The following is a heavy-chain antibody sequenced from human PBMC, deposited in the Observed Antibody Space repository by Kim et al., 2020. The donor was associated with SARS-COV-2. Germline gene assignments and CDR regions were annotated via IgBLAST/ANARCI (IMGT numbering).Heavy chain of an antibody. V-gene: IGHV3-33*01. D-gene: IGHD3-3*01. CDR1: GFTFSSYG. CDR2: IWYDGSNK. J-gene: IGHJ6*02. Sequence: GGSLRLSCAASGFTFSSYGMHWVRQAPGKGLEWVAVIWYDGSNKYYADSVKGRFTISRDNSKNTLYLQMNSLRAEDTAVYYCARERHYDFWSGYPLPRPLSPTVYGMDVWGQGTTVTVSS. CDR3: ARERHYDFWSGYPLPRPLSPTVYGMDV.